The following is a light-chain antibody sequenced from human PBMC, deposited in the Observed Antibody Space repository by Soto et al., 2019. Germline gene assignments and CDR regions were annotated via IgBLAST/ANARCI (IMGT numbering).Light chain of an antibody. Sequence: QSVLTQPASVSGSPGQSITISCTGTSRDIGTSNLVSWYQQFPGKAPKLIIYEVTKWPSGVSNRFSGSKSGNTASLTISGLQPEDEADYYCYSYTGISTSLFVFGTGTKLTVL. CDR3: YSYTGISTSLFV. CDR1: SRDIGTSNL. J-gene: IGLJ1*01. CDR2: EVT. V-gene: IGLV2-23*02.